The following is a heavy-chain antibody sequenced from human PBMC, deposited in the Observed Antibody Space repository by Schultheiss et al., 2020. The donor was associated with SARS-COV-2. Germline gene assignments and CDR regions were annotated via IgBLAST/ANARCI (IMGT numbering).Heavy chain of an antibody. CDR3: ARVESYYGSGMGLPH. V-gene: IGHV3-23*01. J-gene: IGHJ4*02. Sequence: GESLKISCAASGFTFSSYAMSWVRQAPGKGLEWVSAISGSGDNTYYADSVKGRFTISRDNSKNTLYLQMNSLRAEDTAVYYCARVESYYGSGMGLPHWGQGTLVTVSS. CDR1: GFTFSSYA. CDR2: ISGSGDNT. D-gene: IGHD3-10*01.